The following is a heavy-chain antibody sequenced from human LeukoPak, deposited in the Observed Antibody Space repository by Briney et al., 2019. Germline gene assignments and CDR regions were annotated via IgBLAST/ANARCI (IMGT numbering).Heavy chain of an antibody. V-gene: IGHV4-61*02. D-gene: IGHD1-26*01. CDR3: ARSVTIVGISGRDNWFDP. CDR2: IYNSGST. CDR1: GGSISSGSYY. J-gene: IGHJ5*02. Sequence: SETLSLTCTVSGGSISSGSYYWSWLRQPAGRGLEWVGRIYNSGSTNYKPSLKSRVTISVDTSKNKFSLKLSSVTAADTAVYYCARSVTIVGISGRDNWFDPWGQGTLITVSS.